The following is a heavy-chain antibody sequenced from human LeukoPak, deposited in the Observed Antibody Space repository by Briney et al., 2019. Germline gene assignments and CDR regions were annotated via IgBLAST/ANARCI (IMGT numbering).Heavy chain of an antibody. D-gene: IGHD4-17*01. J-gene: IGHJ3*02. CDR1: GYTLTELS. CDR3: ATVFPPSYGDYETDDAFDI. Sequence: ASVKVSCKVSGYTLTELSMHWVRQAPGKGLEWMGGFDAEDGETICAQKFQGRVTMTEDTSTDTAYMELSSLRSEDTAVYYCATVFPPSYGDYETDDAFDIWGQGTMVTVSS. V-gene: IGHV1-24*01. CDR2: FDAEDGET.